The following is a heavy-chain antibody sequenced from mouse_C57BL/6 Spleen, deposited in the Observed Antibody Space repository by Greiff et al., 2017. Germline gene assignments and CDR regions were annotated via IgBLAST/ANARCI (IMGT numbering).Heavy chain of an antibody. Sequence: VKLQESGAELAKPGASVKLSCKASGYTFTSYWMHWVKQRPGQGLEWIGYINPSSGYTKYNQKFKDQATLTADKSSSTAYMQLSSLTYEDAAVYYCARGYYGNPYFDYWGQGTTLTVAS. V-gene: IGHV1-7*01. CDR3: ARGYYGNPYFDY. CDR2: INPSSGYT. J-gene: IGHJ2*01. D-gene: IGHD2-1*01. CDR1: GYTFTSYW.